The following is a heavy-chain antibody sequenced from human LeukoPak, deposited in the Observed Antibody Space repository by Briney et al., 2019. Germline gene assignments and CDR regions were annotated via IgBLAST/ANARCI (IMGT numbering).Heavy chain of an antibody. CDR2: IYTSGST. J-gene: IGHJ4*02. CDR1: GGSISSSSYY. CDR3: ARDSSYSGYDFFDY. Sequence: PSETLSLTCTVSGGSISSSSYYWGWIRQPAGKGLEWIGRIYTSGSTNYNPSLKSRVTMSVDTSKNQFSLKLSSVTAADTAVYYCARDSSYSGYDFFDYWGQGTLVTVSS. V-gene: IGHV4-61*02. D-gene: IGHD5-12*01.